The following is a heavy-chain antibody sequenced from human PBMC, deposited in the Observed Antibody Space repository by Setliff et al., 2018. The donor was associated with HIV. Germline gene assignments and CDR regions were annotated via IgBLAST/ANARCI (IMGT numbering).Heavy chain of an antibody. CDR3: AKDYGAQRGMVGAHDY. CDR2: ISGSGGST. J-gene: IGHJ4*02. Sequence: GGSLRLSCAASGFTFSGYAMSWVRQAPGKGLEWVSAISGSGGSTYYADSVKGRFTISRDNSKNTLYLQMNSLRAEDAAVYYCAKDYGAQRGMVGAHDYWGQGTLVTVSS. V-gene: IGHV3-23*01. CDR1: GFTFSGYA. D-gene: IGHD1-26*01.